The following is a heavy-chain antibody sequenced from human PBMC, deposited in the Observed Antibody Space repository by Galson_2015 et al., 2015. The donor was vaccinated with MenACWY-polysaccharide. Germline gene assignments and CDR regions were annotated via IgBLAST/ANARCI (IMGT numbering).Heavy chain of an antibody. V-gene: IGHV3-23*01. CDR3: AKHKGWDVANYCMDV. J-gene: IGHJ6*03. CDR1: GLTFSSFA. CDR2: IIGSGGRT. D-gene: IGHD5-24*01. Sequence: SLRLSCAASGLTFSSFAMTWVRQAPGKGLEWVSTIIGSGGRTYYADSVRGRFTISRGNSKDTLYLQMNSLRADDTAIYFCAKHKGWDVANYCMDVWGRGTTVIVS.